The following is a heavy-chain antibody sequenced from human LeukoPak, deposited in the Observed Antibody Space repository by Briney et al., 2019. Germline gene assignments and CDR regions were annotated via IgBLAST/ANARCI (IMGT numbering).Heavy chain of an antibody. Sequence: GRSLRLSCAASGFTFSSYAMHWVRQAPGKGLEWFSGISWNSGSIGYADSVKGRFTISRDNAKNSLYLQMNSLRAKDTALYYCAKDSRQQLGDFDYWGQGTLVTVSS. CDR3: AKDSRQQLGDFDY. J-gene: IGHJ4*02. D-gene: IGHD6-13*01. V-gene: IGHV3-9*01. CDR1: GFTFSSYA. CDR2: ISWNSGSI.